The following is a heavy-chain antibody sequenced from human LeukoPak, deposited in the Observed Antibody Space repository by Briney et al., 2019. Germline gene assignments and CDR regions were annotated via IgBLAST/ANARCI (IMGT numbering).Heavy chain of an antibody. V-gene: IGHV3-23*01. CDR1: GFTFSSYA. Sequence: PGGSLRLSCAASGFTFSSYAMSWVRQAPGKGLEWVSAISGSGGSTYYADSVKGRFTISRDNSKNTLSLQMNSLRADDTAVYYCAKDLGATTGDFYFDYWGQGTLVTVSS. D-gene: IGHD2-21*01. CDR2: ISGSGGST. J-gene: IGHJ4*02. CDR3: AKDLGATTGDFYFDY.